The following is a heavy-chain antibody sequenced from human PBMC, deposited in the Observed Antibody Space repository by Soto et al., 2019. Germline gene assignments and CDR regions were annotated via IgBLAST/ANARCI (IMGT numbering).Heavy chain of an antibody. Sequence: QVQLQESGPGLVKPSETLSLTCTVSGGAITNHYWSWLRQPPGKGLEWLGYVYYNGITNYNPSLKSRVTMSVDTSKNQWSLNLTSLTAADTAIYYCTRANWYAEYWGQGTLVTVSS. J-gene: IGHJ4*02. D-gene: IGHD1-20*01. V-gene: IGHV4-59*11. CDR1: GGAITNHY. CDR3: TRANWYAEY. CDR2: VYYNGIT.